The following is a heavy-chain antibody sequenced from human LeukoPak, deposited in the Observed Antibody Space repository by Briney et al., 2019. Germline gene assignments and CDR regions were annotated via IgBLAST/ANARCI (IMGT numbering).Heavy chain of an antibody. CDR2: INPDSGGT. J-gene: IGHJ4*02. V-gene: IGHV1-2*02. CDR1: GYTFTGYY. CDR3: ARVASAVYSDY. Sequence: ASVKVSCKASGYTFTGYYIHWVRQAPGQGLEWMGWINPDSGGTNYAQNLQGRVTMTRDTSISTAYMELNRLRSDDTAVYCCARVASAVYSDYWGQGTLVTVSS.